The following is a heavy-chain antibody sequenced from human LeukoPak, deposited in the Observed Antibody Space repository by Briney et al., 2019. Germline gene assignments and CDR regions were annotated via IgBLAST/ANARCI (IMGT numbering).Heavy chain of an antibody. V-gene: IGHV4-34*01. Sequence: SETLSLTCTVSGGSISSYYWSWIRQPPGKGLEWIGEINHSGSTNYNPSLKSRVTISVDTSKNQFSLKLSSVTAADTAVYCCARGKGYFDYWGQGTLVTVSS. CDR2: INHSGST. CDR3: ARGKGYFDY. J-gene: IGHJ4*02. CDR1: GGSISSYY.